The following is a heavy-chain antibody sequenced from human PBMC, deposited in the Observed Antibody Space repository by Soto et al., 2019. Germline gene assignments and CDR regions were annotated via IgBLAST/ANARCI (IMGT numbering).Heavy chain of an antibody. D-gene: IGHD6-19*01. J-gene: IGHJ4*02. Sequence: PRGSLRLSGAASGFPFSRYAMHWVRQAPGKGLEYVSAISSNGGSTYYANSVKGRFTISRDNSKNTLYLQMGSLRAEDMAVYYCARDGSLAVAVRPLLFDYWGQGTLVTVSS. CDR1: GFPFSRYA. CDR3: ARDGSLAVAVRPLLFDY. V-gene: IGHV3-64*01. CDR2: ISSNGGST.